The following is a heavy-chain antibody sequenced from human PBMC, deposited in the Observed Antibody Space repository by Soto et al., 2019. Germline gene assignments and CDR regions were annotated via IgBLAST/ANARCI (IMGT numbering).Heavy chain of an antibody. CDR3: AGRGGNYDSGGQGVDV. CDR2: ISSSSTTI. D-gene: IGHD3-22*01. V-gene: IGHV3-48*02. J-gene: IGHJ3*01. Sequence: EVQLTESGGGLVQPGGSLRLSCTASGFTFSNYAMNWVRQAPGKGLAWVSYISSSSTTIYYADSVKGRFTISRDNAKNSLYLQMTRLREEDTAMYYCAGRGGNYDSGGQGVDVWGPGTKVTVSS. CDR1: GFTFSNYA.